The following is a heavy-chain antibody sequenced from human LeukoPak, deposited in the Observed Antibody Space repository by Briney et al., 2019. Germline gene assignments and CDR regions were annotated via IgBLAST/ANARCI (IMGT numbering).Heavy chain of an antibody. V-gene: IGHV3-23*01. CDR1: GFTFSSYV. D-gene: IGHD3-10*01. CDR3: AKDRQNYYRSGYYFDY. J-gene: IGHJ4*02. Sequence: GGSLRLSCAASGFTFSSYVMIWVRQAPGKGLEWVSSISGSGGSTYYADFVKGRFTIFRDVSKNTLYLEMNSLRAEDTAVYYCAKDRQNYYRSGYYFDYWGQGTLVTDST. CDR2: ISGSGGST.